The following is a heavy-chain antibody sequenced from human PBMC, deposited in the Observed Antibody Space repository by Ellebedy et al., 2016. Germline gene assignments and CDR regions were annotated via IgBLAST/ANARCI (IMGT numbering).Heavy chain of an antibody. D-gene: IGHD6-19*01. CDR2: VYYSGST. V-gene: IGHV4-39*01. CDR1: GGSMTGIHYY. J-gene: IGHJ4*01. Sequence: SETLSLTCTVSGGSMTGIHYYWGWIRQLPGKGLEWIGSVYYSGSTVYNPSLKSQITMSVDTSKNQFSVHLRSVTAADTAVYYCARNATGWYFDYWGQGALVTVSS. CDR3: ARNATGWYFDY.